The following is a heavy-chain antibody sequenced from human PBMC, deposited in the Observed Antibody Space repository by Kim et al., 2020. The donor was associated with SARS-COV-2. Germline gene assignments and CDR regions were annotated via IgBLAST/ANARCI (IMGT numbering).Heavy chain of an antibody. CDR1: GGSFSGYY. V-gene: IGHV4-34*01. CDR2: INHSGST. CDR3: ARGPKGNVITFGGVIVNGFDY. J-gene: IGHJ4*02. Sequence: SETLSLTCAVYGGSFSGYYWSWIRQPPGKGLEWIGEINHSGSTNYNPSLKSRVTISVDTSKNQFSLKLSSVTAADTAVYYCARGPKGNVITFGGVIVNGFDYGGQGTLVTVSS. D-gene: IGHD3-16*02.